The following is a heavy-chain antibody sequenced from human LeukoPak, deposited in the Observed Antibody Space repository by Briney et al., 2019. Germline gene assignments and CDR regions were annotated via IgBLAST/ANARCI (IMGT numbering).Heavy chain of an antibody. J-gene: IGHJ4*02. CDR2: VNGDGSTT. CDR1: GFTFSSYW. D-gene: IGHD6-6*01. CDR3: TRAMYTSSSLFDY. V-gene: IGHV3-74*01. Sequence: GGSLRLSCAGSGFTFSSYWMNWVRKAPGKGQVWVSRVNGDGSTTNYADSVKGRFTISRDNAKNTLYLQMNSLRAEDTAVYYCTRAMYTSSSLFDYWGQGTPVTVSS.